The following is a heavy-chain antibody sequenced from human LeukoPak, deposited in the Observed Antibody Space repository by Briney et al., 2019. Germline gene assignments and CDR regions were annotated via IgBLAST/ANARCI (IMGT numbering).Heavy chain of an antibody. D-gene: IGHD3-22*01. CDR1: GFTFSSYA. V-gene: IGHV3-30*14. CDR3: ARRAGDYSHPYDY. J-gene: IGHJ4*02. CDR2: ISYDGSNK. Sequence: QPGGSLRLSCAASGFTFSSYAMHWVRQAPGKGLEWVAVISYDGSNKYYADSVKGRFTISRDNSKNTVHLQMNSLRAEDTAMYYCARRAGDYSHPYDYWGQGTLVTVSS.